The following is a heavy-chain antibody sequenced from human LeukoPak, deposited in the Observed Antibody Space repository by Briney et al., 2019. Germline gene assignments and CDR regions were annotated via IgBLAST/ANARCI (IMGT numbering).Heavy chain of an antibody. D-gene: IGHD3-9*01. V-gene: IGHV3-48*02. CDR2: ISSGSSSI. Sequence: GGSLRLSCAASGFTFSSCSMNWVRQAPGKGLEWVSYISSGSSSIYYADSVKGRFTISRDNAENSLYLQMNSLKDEDTAVYYCARGRATGRSGGDYWGQGTLVTVSS. CDR3: ARGRATGRSGGDY. CDR1: GFTFSSCS. J-gene: IGHJ4*02.